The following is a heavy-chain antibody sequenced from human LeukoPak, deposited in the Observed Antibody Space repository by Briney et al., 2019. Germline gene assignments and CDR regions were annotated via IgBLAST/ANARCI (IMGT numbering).Heavy chain of an antibody. V-gene: IGHV3-48*01. CDR2: ISSSSSTI. CDR3: ASTMRVYCSSTSCLGADAFDI. Sequence: GGSLRLSCAASGFTFSSYSMNWVRQAPGKGLEWVSYISSSSSTIYYADSVKGRFTISRDNAKNSLYLQMNSLRAEDTAVYYCASTMRVYCSSTSCLGADAFDIWGQGTMVTVSS. J-gene: IGHJ3*02. D-gene: IGHD2-2*01. CDR1: GFTFSSYS.